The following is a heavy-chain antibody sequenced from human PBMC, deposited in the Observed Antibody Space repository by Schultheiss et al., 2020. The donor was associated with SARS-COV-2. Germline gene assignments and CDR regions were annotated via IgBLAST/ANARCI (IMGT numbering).Heavy chain of an antibody. D-gene: IGHD3-16*02. CDR3: ARDAVSYNWFDP. CDR2: IKQDGSEK. J-gene: IGHJ5*02. Sequence: GGSLRLSCAASGFIFSDYYLSWIRQAPGKGLEWVANIKQDGSEKYYVDSVKGRFTISRDNAKNSLYLQMNSLRAEDTAVYYCARDAVSYNWFDPWGQGTLVTVSS. CDR1: GFIFSDYY. V-gene: IGHV3-7*01.